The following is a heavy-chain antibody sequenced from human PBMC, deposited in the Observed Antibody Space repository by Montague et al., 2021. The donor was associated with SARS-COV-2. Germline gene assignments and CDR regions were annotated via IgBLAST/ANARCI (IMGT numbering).Heavy chain of an antibody. Sequence: SETLSLTCTVSGGSISSSSYYWGWIRQPPGKGLEWIGSIYYSGSTYYNPSLKSRVTISADTSKNQFSLKLSSVTAADTAVYYCASVGRQQLVRLYGMDVWGQGTTVTVSS. CDR2: IYYSGST. CDR3: ASVGRQQLVRLYGMDV. CDR1: GGSISSSSYY. D-gene: IGHD6-13*01. J-gene: IGHJ6*02. V-gene: IGHV4-39*07.